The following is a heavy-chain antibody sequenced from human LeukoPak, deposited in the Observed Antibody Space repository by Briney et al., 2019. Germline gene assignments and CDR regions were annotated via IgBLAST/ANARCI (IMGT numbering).Heavy chain of an antibody. CDR1: GVTFSSDS. V-gene: IGHV3-48*02. Sequence: GGALRLSCAASGVTFSSDSMNGGRQAPGKGGGWGSYICSSSSTISYTHSVKGLFTISRDNAKNSLYLQMNSLRDEDTAVYYCARRGRYGDYWGAFDLWGQGTMVTVSS. CDR2: ICSSSSTI. CDR3: ARRGRYGDYWGAFDL. J-gene: IGHJ3*01. D-gene: IGHD4-17*01.